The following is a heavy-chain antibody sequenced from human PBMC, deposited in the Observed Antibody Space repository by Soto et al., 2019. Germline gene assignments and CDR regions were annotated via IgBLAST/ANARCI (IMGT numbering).Heavy chain of an antibody. CDR3: AADRRGYSGYDSYYYYYYGMDV. CDR1: GFTFTSSA. CDR2: IVVGSGNT. V-gene: IGHV1-58*01. J-gene: IGHJ6*02. D-gene: IGHD5-12*01. Sequence: ASVKVSCKASGFTFTSSAVQWVRQARGQRLEWIGWIVVGSGNTNYAQKFQERVTITRDMSTSTAYMELSSLRSDDTAVYYCAADRRGYSGYDSYYYYYYGMDVWGQGTTVTVSS.